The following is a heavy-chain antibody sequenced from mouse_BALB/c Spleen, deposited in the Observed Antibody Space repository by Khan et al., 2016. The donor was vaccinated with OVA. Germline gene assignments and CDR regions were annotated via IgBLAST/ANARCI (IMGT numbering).Heavy chain of an antibody. D-gene: IGHD1-1*01. CDR3: TRGGYGSPFAY. Sequence: QVQLQQPGAELVKPGASVKLSCKASGYTFTSFYMYWVKQRPGQGLEWIGEINPNNGGTNVNEKFKSKATLTVDKSSSTAYMELSSLTSEDSAVYYCTRGGYGSPFAYWGQGTLVTVSA. CDR2: INPNNGGT. V-gene: IGHV1S81*02. CDR1: GYTFTSFY. J-gene: IGHJ3*01.